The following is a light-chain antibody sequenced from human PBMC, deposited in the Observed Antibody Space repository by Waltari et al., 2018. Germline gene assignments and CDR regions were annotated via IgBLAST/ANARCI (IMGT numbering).Light chain of an antibody. Sequence: QSVLTQPPSVSGSPGQRVTIPRTRSSSNIVAGFDVHLYQQLPGTAPKLLIYGNSNRPSGVPDRFSGSKSGTSASLDITGLQAEDEADYYCQSYDNNLSGSGIFGGGTKLTVL. J-gene: IGLJ2*01. V-gene: IGLV1-40*01. CDR1: SSNIVAGFD. CDR3: QSYDNNLSGSGI. CDR2: GNS.